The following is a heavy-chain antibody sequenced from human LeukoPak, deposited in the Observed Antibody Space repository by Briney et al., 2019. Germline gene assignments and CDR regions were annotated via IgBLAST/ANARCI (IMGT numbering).Heavy chain of an antibody. Sequence: GGSLRLSCAASGFTFRSYAMSWVRKAPGKGLEWVSAISGSGGSTYYEDSVKGRFTISRDNSKNTLYLQMNILRAEDTAVYYCAKGLNYCSGGSCYRWFDPWGQGTLVTVSS. D-gene: IGHD2-15*01. CDR3: AKGLNYCSGGSCYRWFDP. J-gene: IGHJ5*02. V-gene: IGHV3-23*01. CDR1: GFTFRSYA. CDR2: ISGSGGST.